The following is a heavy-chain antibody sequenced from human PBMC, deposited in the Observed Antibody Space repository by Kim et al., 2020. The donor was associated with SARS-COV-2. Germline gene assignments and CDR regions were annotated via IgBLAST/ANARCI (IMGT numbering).Heavy chain of an antibody. Sequence: SEPLSLTCTVSGGSISSGGYYWSWIRQPPGKGLEWIGYIYYSGSTYYNPSLKSRVTISVDTSKNQFSLKLSSVTAADTAVYYCARENRVVVVVAAISGWFTPWGQGTLFTVSS. D-gene: IGHD2-15*01. CDR3: ARENRVVVVVAAISGWFTP. V-gene: IGHV4-31*03. CDR1: GGSISSGGYY. J-gene: IGHJ5*02. CDR2: IYYSGST.